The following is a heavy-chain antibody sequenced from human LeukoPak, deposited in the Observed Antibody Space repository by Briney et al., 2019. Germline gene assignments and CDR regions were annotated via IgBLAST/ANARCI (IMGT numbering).Heavy chain of an antibody. Sequence: ASVKVSCKASGYTFTSYGISWVRQAPGQGLEWMGWISAYNGNTNYAQKLQGRVTMTTDTSTSTAYMELRSLRSDDTAVYYCAILAGPLGAFDIWAKGQWSPSLQ. CDR2: ISAYNGNT. CDR3: AILAGPLGAFDI. CDR1: GYTFTSYG. D-gene: IGHD2-15*01. J-gene: IGHJ3*02. V-gene: IGHV1-18*01.